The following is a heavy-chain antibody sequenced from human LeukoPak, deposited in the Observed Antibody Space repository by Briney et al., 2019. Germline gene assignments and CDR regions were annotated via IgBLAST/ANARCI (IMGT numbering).Heavy chain of an antibody. D-gene: IGHD4-17*01. J-gene: IGHJ5*02. V-gene: IGHV4-4*07. CDR3: ARGPLTVTRGFDP. Sequence: RIYTSGSTHYNPSLKSRVTMSVDTSKNQFSLKLSSATAADTAVYYCARGPLTVTRGFDPWGQGTLVTVSS. CDR2: IYTSGST.